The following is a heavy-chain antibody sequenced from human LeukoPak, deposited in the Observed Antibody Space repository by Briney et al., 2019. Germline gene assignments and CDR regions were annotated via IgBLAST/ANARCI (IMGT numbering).Heavy chain of an antibody. CDR1: GFTFSSYS. D-gene: IGHD3-10*01. J-gene: IGHJ4*02. CDR3: ARVLAFGRDY. CDR2: ISSSSIYI. Sequence: GGPLRLSCAASGFTFSSYSMNWVRQAPGKGLEWVSSISSSSIYIYYADSVKGRVTISRDNAKNSLYLQMNSLRAEDTAVYYCARVLAFGRDYWGQGTLVTVSS. V-gene: IGHV3-21*01.